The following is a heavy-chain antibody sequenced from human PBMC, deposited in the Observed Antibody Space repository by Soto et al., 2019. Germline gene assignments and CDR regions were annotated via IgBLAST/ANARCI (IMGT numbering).Heavy chain of an antibody. CDR1: GGGFSTYA. CDR2: ITPIFDTT. Sequence: QVQLVQSGAGVKKPGSSVKVSCKASGGGFSTYAITWVRQVPGQGLEWMGGITPIFDTTNYAQKFQGRVTITADESTTTVHMELTSLTSEDTAVYYCATGGTTVTRRFDYWGQGTLVTVSS. D-gene: IGHD4-17*01. J-gene: IGHJ4*02. CDR3: ATGGTTVTRRFDY. V-gene: IGHV1-69*01.